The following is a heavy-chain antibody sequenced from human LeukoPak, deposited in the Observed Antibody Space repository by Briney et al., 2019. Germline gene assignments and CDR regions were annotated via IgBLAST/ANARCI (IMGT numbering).Heavy chain of an antibody. CDR1: GGSLSSSSYY. V-gene: IGHV4-39*06. D-gene: IGHD3-10*01. CDR3: ARWTGLGQDY. CDR2: SYYSGST. Sequence: SETLSLTCTVSGGSLSSSSYYWGWIRQPPGKGLEWIGSSYYSGSTYYNPSLKSRVTISVDTSKNQFALKLSSVTAADTAVYYFARWTGLGQDYWGQGTLVTVSS. J-gene: IGHJ4*02.